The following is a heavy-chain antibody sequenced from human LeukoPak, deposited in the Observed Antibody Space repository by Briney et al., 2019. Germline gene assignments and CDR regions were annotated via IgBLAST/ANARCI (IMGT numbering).Heavy chain of an antibody. CDR2: INHSGST. V-gene: IGHV4-34*01. Sequence: SETLSLTCAVYGGSFSGYYWSWIRQPPGKGLEWIGEINHSGSTYYNPSLKSRVTISVDTSKNQFSLKLSSVTAADTAVYYCASLHYDFWSGYSYYFDYWGRGTLVTVSS. D-gene: IGHD3-3*01. CDR1: GGSFSGYY. CDR3: ASLHYDFWSGYSYYFDY. J-gene: IGHJ4*02.